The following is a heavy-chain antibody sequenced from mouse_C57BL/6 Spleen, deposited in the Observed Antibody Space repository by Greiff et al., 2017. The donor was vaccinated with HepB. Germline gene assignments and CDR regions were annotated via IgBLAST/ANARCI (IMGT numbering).Heavy chain of an antibody. J-gene: IGHJ4*01. CDR3: ARLPKGYAMDY. CDR2: ISNGGGST. V-gene: IGHV5-12*01. D-gene: IGHD6-5*01. Sequence: EVHLVESGGGLVQPGGSLKLSCAASGFTFSDYYMYWVRQTPEKRLEWVAYISNGGGSTYYPDTVKGRFTISRDNAKNTLYLQMSRLKSEDTAMYYCARLPKGYAMDYWGQGTSVTVSS. CDR1: GFTFSDYY.